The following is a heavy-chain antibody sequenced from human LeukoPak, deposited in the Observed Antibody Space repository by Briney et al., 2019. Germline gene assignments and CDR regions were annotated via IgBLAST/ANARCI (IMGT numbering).Heavy chain of an antibody. V-gene: IGHV4-59*01. CDR1: GGSISIYY. D-gene: IGHD3-10*01. CDR3: ARSLLWFGELLG. Sequence: SETLSLTCTVSGGSISIYYWTWIRQPPGKGLEWIGYIYYSGSTNYNPSLKSRVTISVDTSKNQFSLKLSSVTAADTAVYYCARSLLWFGELLGWGQGTLVTVST. J-gene: IGHJ4*02. CDR2: IYYSGST.